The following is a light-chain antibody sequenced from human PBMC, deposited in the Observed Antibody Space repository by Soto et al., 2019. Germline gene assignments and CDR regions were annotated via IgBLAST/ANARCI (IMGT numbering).Light chain of an antibody. CDR1: QGISNF. CDR2: AAS. J-gene: IGKJ5*01. CDR3: QKYSSVIT. V-gene: IGKV1-27*01. Sequence: DIKMTQSPSSLSASVGDRVTITCRASQGISNFLAWYQQKPGKVPKLLISAASTLQSGVPSRFSGSGSGTDFTLTITSLQPEDVATYYCQKYSSVITFGHGTRLEIK.